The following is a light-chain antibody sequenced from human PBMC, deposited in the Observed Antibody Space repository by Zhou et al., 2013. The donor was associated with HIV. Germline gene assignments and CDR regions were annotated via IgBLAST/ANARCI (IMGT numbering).Light chain of an antibody. CDR3: QQYNNWPPET. J-gene: IGKJ1*01. V-gene: IGKV3-15*01. CDR1: QSVSSSY. Sequence: EIVLTQSPATLSLSPGERATLSCGASQSVSSSYLAWYQQKPGLAPRLLIYSASTRATGIPARFSGSGSGTEFTLTISSLQSEDFAVYYCQQYNNWPPETFGQGTKVEIK. CDR2: SAS.